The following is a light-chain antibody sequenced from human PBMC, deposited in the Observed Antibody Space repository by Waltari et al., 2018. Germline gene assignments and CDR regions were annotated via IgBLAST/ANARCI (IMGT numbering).Light chain of an antibody. CDR2: GAS. CDR1: QSVRRY. V-gene: IGKV3-20*01. CDR3: QKYDRLPAT. Sequence: EVVLTQSPGTLSLSPGERATLFCRASQSVRRYLAWYPQKPGQAPRLLIYGASSRATGIPDRFSGVGSGTDFSLTISRLEPEDFAVYYCQKYDRLPATFGQGTKVEIK. J-gene: IGKJ1*01.